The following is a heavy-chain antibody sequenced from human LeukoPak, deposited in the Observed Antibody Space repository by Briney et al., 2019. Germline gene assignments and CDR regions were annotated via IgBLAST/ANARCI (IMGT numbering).Heavy chain of an antibody. J-gene: IGHJ6*02. Sequence: SETLSLTCAVYGGSFSGYYWSWIRQPPGKGLEWIGEINHSGSTNYNPSLKSRVTISVDTPKNQFSLKLSSVTAADTAVYYCARGRAGYCSSTSCYADYYYGMDVWGQGTTVTVSS. CDR2: INHSGST. CDR1: GGSFSGYY. D-gene: IGHD2-2*01. CDR3: ARGRAGYCSSTSCYADYYYGMDV. V-gene: IGHV4-34*01.